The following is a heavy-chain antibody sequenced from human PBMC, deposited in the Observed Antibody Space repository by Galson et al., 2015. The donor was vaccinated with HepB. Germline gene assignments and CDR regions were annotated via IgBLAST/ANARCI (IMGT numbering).Heavy chain of an antibody. CDR2: ISAYNGNT. CDR1: GYTFTSYG. D-gene: IGHD3-10*01. V-gene: IGHV1-18*04. CDR3: ARDFTWFGEFDAFDI. J-gene: IGHJ3*02. Sequence: SVKVSCKASGYTFTSYGISWVRQAPGQGLEWMGWISAYNGNTNYAQKLQGRVTMTTDTSTSTACMELRSLRSDDTAVYYCARDFTWFGEFDAFDIWGQGTMVTVSS.